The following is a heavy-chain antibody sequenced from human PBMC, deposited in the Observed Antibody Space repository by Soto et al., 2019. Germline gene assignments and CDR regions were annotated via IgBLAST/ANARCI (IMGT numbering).Heavy chain of an antibody. J-gene: IGHJ3*02. Sequence: QVQLVQSGAEVKKPGSSVKVSCKTSGGTFGDYSISWVRQAPGQGLEWMGRIIPILGIGNNAQNLQGRVTITADKSTRTASMELSSLRSDDTAVYYCALGYCSGGTCDNAFDIWGQGTMVTVSS. CDR3: ALGYCSGGTCDNAFDI. D-gene: IGHD2-15*01. V-gene: IGHV1-69*02. CDR2: IIPILGIG. CDR1: GGTFGDYS.